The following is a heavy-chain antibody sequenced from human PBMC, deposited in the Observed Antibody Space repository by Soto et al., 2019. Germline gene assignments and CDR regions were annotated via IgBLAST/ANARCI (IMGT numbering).Heavy chain of an antibody. CDR1: GFTPTTTP. J-gene: IGHJ4*02. Sequence: PGGSLRLSCAVSGFTPTTTPLSWVRQAPGKGLEWLTSISGTASRTYYVDSVKGRFFISRDNSKNTVTLQMNNLTVDDTAVYYCATSFRYFDNWGKGTRVTVSS. CDR3: ATSFRYFDN. D-gene: IGHD3-9*01. CDR2: ISGTASRT. V-gene: IGHV3-23*01.